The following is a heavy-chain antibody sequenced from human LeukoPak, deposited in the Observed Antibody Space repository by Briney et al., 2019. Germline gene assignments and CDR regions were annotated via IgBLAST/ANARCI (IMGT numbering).Heavy chain of an antibody. V-gene: IGHV3-23*01. Sequence: GGSLRLSCAASGFTFSSYAMSWVRQAPGKGLEWVSGISGGGDSTYYADSVKGRFTISRDNSKNTLYLQMNSLRAEDTAVYYCAKDHGTMIPPGAFDIWGQGTMVTVSS. D-gene: IGHD3-22*01. CDR3: AKDHGTMIPPGAFDI. CDR2: ISGGGDST. CDR1: GFTFSSYA. J-gene: IGHJ3*02.